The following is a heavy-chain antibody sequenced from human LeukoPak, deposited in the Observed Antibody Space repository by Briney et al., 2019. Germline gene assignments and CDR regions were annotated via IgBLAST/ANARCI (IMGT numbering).Heavy chain of an antibody. CDR2: INSDGSSK. CDR1: GFTFSSSW. V-gene: IGHV3-74*01. Sequence: GGSLRLSCAASGFTFSSSWMHWVRQAPGKGLVWVSHINSDGSSKAYADSVKGRFTISRDNAKKTLYLQMNSLSAEDTAVYYCARDLGPRNWGQGTLVTVSS. CDR3: ARDLGPRN. D-gene: IGHD7-27*01. J-gene: IGHJ4*02.